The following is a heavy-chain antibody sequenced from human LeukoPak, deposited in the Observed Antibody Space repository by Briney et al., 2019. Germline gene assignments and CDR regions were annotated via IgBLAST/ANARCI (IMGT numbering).Heavy chain of an antibody. J-gene: IGHJ3*02. Sequence: SETLSLTCTVSGGSISSGDYYWSWIRQPPGKGLEWIGYIYYSGSTYYNPSLKSRVTISVDTSKNQFSLKLSSVTAADTAVYYCARFGEEVVPAAIRDSERDAFDIWGQGTMVTVSS. CDR3: ARFGEEVVPAAIRDSERDAFDI. CDR1: GGSISSGDYY. CDR2: IYYSGST. V-gene: IGHV4-30-4*08. D-gene: IGHD2-2*02.